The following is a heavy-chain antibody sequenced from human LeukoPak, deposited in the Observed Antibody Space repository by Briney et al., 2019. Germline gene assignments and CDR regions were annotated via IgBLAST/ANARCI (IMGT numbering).Heavy chain of an antibody. V-gene: IGHV3-9*01. CDR3: ARGGMGPSGGIQH. CDR1: GFTFDDYA. Sequence: GRSLRLSCAASGFTFDDYAMHWVRQAPGKGLEWVSGISWNSGSIGYADSVKGRFTISRDNAKNSLYLQMNSLRAEDTAVYYCARGGMGPSGGIQHWGQGTLVTVSS. D-gene: IGHD3-16*01. J-gene: IGHJ1*01. CDR2: ISWNSGSI.